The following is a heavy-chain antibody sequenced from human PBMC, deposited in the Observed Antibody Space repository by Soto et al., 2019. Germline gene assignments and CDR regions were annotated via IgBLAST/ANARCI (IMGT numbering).Heavy chain of an antibody. Sequence: GRSLRLSCAPSGFTFSSCWMSWVRQAPGKGLQRLPNLKQDGSEEYYVYSVKGRFPIPRDNAKNSLYLQMNSLRAEDTAVYYCAREAPLVCSGGSCVTFDYWGQGTLVTVSS. J-gene: IGHJ4*02. CDR1: GFTFSSCW. D-gene: IGHD2-15*01. CDR3: AREAPLVCSGGSCVTFDY. CDR2: LKQDGSEE. V-gene: IGHV3-7*01.